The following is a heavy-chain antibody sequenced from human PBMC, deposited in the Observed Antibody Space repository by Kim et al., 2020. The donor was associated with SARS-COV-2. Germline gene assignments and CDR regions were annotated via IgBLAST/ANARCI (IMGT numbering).Heavy chain of an antibody. CDR3: AGQRRTATHYYYYGMDV. J-gene: IGHJ6*02. CDR2: IYYSGST. D-gene: IGHD2-21*02. Sequence: SETLSLTCTVSGGSISSSSYYWGWIRQPPGKGLEWIGSIYYSGSTYYNPSLKSRVTISVDTSKNQFSLKLSSVTAADTAVYYCAGQRRTATHYYYYGMDVWGQGTTVTVSS. V-gene: IGHV4-39*01. CDR1: GGSISSSSYY.